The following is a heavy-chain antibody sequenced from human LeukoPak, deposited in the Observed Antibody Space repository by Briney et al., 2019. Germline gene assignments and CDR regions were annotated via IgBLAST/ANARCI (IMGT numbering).Heavy chain of an antibody. V-gene: IGHV3-7*01. CDR2: IKQDGSEK. J-gene: IGHJ3*02. Sequence: GGSLRLSCAASGFTFSSYWMSWVRQAPGKGLEWVANIKQDGSEKYYVDSVKGRSTISRDNAKNSLYLQMNSLRAEDTAVYYCARTAYDFWSGYYRLRSFDAFDIWGQGTMVTVSS. D-gene: IGHD3-3*01. CDR1: GFTFSSYW. CDR3: ARTAYDFWSGYYRLRSFDAFDI.